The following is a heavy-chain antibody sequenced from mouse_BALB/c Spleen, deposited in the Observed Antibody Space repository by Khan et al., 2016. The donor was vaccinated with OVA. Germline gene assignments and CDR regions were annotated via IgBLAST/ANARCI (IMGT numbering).Heavy chain of an antibody. CDR2: ISYSGST. D-gene: IGHD1-1*01. V-gene: IGHV3-2*02. CDR1: GYSITSDYA. J-gene: IGHJ1*01. Sequence: EVQLQESGPGLVKPSQSLSLTCTVTGYSITSDYAWNWIRQFPGNKLEWMAYISYSGSTSSNPSLKSRISITRDTSKNQFFLQLNSVTIEDTATYYGARRYYYGQWYFDVWGAGTTVTVSS. CDR3: ARRYYYGQWYFDV.